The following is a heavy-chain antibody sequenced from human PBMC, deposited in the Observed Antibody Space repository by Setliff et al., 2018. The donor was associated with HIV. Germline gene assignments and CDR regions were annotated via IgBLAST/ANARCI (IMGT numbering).Heavy chain of an antibody. V-gene: IGHV4-39*01. Sequence: SETLSLTCTVSGGSINRSGYDWGWIRQPPGKGLEWGGSIYYSGSVYYNPSLESRVTMSVDTSKNQFSLKLSSVTASDTAVYFCARTFATSDHSRHWYYWGHGALVTVSS. D-gene: IGHD1-26*01. CDR2: IYYSGSV. CDR1: GGSINRSGYD. CDR3: ARTFATSDHSRHWYY. J-gene: IGHJ4*01.